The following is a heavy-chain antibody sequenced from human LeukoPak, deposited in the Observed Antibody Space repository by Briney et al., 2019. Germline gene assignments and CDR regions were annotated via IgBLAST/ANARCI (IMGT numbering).Heavy chain of an antibody. CDR3: AKDSSPAYYYDSSGGFGY. D-gene: IGHD3-22*01. J-gene: IGHJ4*02. V-gene: IGHV3-30*18. Sequence: PGGSLRLSCAASGFTFSSYGMHWVRQAPGRGLEWVAVISYDGSNKYYADSVKGRFTISRDNSKNTLYLQMNSLRAEDTAVYYCAKDSSPAYYYDSSGGFGYWGQGTLVTVSS. CDR2: ISYDGSNK. CDR1: GFTFSSYG.